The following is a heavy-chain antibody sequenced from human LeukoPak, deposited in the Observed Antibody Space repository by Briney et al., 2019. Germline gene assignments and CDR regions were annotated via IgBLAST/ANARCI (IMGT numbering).Heavy chain of an antibody. V-gene: IGHV1-2*02. Sequence: ASVKVSCKASGFTFTGYYLHWVRQAPGQGLEWMGWINPNSGGTNYAQKFQGRVTMTRDTSISTAYMELSRLRSDDTAVYYCARDVEYSSERFNYWGQGTLVTVSS. CDR3: ARDVEYSSERFNY. D-gene: IGHD6-19*01. J-gene: IGHJ4*02. CDR2: INPNSGGT. CDR1: GFTFTGYY.